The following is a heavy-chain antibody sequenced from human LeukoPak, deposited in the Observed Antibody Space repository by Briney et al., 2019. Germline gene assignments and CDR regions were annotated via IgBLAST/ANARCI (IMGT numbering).Heavy chain of an antibody. V-gene: IGHV1-18*01. Sequence: ASVTVSCTTSGYSFSNYGISWVRQAPGQGLEWMGWISVYNGNTKSAQRVQGRITMTTDTSTSTAYMELRSLRSDDTAVYYCATSPREIIGAYYWGQGTLITVPS. CDR1: GYSFSNYG. J-gene: IGHJ4*02. CDR3: ATSPREIIGAYY. CDR2: ISVYNGNT. D-gene: IGHD4/OR15-4a*01.